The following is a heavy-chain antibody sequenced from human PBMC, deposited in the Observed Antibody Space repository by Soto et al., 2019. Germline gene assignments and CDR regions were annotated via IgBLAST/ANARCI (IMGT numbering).Heavy chain of an antibody. J-gene: IGHJ6*02. V-gene: IGHV1-69*01. Sequence: QVQVVQSGVEVRSPGSSVKVSCKASGDTFKNCVISWVRQAPGQGLEWMGGIIPLFGTTDFAQRYQARLTITTDESTTTAYMELSRLRSEDTATYYCAAELGFGKLSVVWGQGTTVIVSS. D-gene: IGHD3-10*01. CDR3: AAELGFGKLSVV. CDR2: IIPLFGTT. CDR1: GDTFKNCV.